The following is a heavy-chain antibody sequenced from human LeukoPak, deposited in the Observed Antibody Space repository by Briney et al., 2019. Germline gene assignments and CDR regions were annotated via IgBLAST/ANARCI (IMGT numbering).Heavy chain of an antibody. Sequence: SQTLSLTCTVSGGSISSGDYYWSWIRQPPGKGLEWIGYIYYSGSTYYNPSLKSRVTISVDTSKNQFSLKLSPVTAADTAVYYCARSGSNYDFWSGNAQDWFDPWGQGTLVTVSS. CDR2: IYYSGST. CDR3: ARSGSNYDFWSGNAQDWFDP. CDR1: GGSISSGDYY. D-gene: IGHD3-3*01. V-gene: IGHV4-30-4*08. J-gene: IGHJ5*02.